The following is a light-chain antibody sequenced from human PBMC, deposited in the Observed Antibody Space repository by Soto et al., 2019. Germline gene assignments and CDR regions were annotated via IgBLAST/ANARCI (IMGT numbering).Light chain of an antibody. CDR1: QSVRGN. V-gene: IGKV3-15*01. CDR3: QQRSNWPPKIT. J-gene: IGKJ5*01. CDR2: GAS. Sequence: EIVMTQSPATLSVSPGERATLSCRASQSVRGNLAWYQQKPGQSPRLLIYGASSRATGIPARFSGSGSGTDFTLTISSLEPEDFAVYYCQQRSNWPPKITFGQGHDWRL.